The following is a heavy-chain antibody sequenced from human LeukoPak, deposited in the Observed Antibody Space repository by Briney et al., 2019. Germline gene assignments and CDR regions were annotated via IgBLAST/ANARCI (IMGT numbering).Heavy chain of an antibody. D-gene: IGHD3-22*01. CDR2: MNPNSGNT. CDR3: ARAWRPNYYDSSGYYYQTDATFDI. J-gene: IGHJ3*02. CDR1: GYTFTSYD. V-gene: IGHV1-8*01. Sequence: GASVKVSCKASGYTFTSYDINWVRQATGQGLEWMGWMNPNSGNTGYAQKFQGRVTMTRNTSISTAYMELSSLRSEDTAVYYCARAWRPNYYDSSGYYYQTDATFDIWGQGTMVTVSS.